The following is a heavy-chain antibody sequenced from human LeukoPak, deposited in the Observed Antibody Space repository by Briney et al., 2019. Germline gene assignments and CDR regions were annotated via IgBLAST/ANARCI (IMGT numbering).Heavy chain of an antibody. CDR3: AGDYSSSWYHFDY. D-gene: IGHD6-13*01. Sequence: SETLSLTCTVSGGSISSHYWSWLRQPPGKGLEWIGYIYYSGSTNYNPSLKSRVTISVDTSKNQFSLKLSSVTAADTAVYYCAGDYSSSWYHFDYWGQGTLVTVSS. CDR1: GGSISSHY. J-gene: IGHJ4*02. V-gene: IGHV4-59*11. CDR2: IYYSGST.